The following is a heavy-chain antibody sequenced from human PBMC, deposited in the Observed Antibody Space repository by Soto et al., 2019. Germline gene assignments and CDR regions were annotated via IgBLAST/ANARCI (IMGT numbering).Heavy chain of an antibody. D-gene: IGHD3-3*01. V-gene: IGHV1-69*13. Sequence: SVKVSCKASGGTFNNYAISWVREAPGQGLEWMGGIIPIFGTANYAQKFQGRVTITADESTSTAYMELSSLRSEDTAVYYCARSRPGDGVVTPGYGMDVWGQGTTVTVSS. J-gene: IGHJ6*02. CDR1: GGTFNNYA. CDR2: IIPIFGTA. CDR3: ARSRPGDGVVTPGYGMDV.